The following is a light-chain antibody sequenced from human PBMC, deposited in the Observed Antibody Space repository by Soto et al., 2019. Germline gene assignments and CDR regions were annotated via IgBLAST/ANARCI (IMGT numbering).Light chain of an antibody. Sequence: DIQMTQSPSTLSASVGDRVTITCRASQSISTWLAWYQQKPGEAPNLLIYKASTLRSGVPSRFSGSGSAAEFTLTISTLPPDDFPTYYWQHYSIDSRTFGQGTKVELK. V-gene: IGKV1-5*03. CDR1: QSISTW. J-gene: IGKJ1*01. CDR2: KAS. CDR3: QHYSIDSRT.